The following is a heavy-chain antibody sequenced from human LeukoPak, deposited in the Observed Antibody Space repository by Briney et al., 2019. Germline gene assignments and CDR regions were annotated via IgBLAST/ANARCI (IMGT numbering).Heavy chain of an antibody. Sequence: NPGGSLRLSCAASGFTFSNAWMSWVRQAPGKGLEWVGRIKTKTDGGTTDYAAPVKGRFTISRDDSKNTLYLQMNSLKTEDTAVYYCTTDRDYAYYYYMDVWGKGTTVTVSS. CDR2: IKTKTDGGTT. CDR3: TTDRDYAYYYYMDV. V-gene: IGHV3-15*01. D-gene: IGHD4-17*01. J-gene: IGHJ6*03. CDR1: GFTFSNAW.